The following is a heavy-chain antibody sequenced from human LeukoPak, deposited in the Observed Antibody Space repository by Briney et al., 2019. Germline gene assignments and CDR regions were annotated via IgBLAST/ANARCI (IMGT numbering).Heavy chain of an antibody. CDR2: IQTSGRT. Sequence: SETLSLTCTVSGASITSHYWSWIRQPAGKGLEWIGRIQTSGRTSYGPSLNSRVTMSVDTSNNQFSLNLTSVTAADTAVYYCARENGATIAGRSLDYWGQGTLVTVSS. J-gene: IGHJ4*02. V-gene: IGHV4-4*07. CDR3: ARENGATIAGRSLDY. CDR1: GASITSHY. D-gene: IGHD6-6*01.